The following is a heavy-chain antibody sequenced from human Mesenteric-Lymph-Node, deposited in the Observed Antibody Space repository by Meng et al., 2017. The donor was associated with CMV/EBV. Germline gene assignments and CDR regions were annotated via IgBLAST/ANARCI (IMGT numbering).Heavy chain of an antibody. V-gene: IGHV3-21*01. Sequence: GESLKISCAASGLTFSDSGMNWVRQAPGKGLEWVSSISNRGTYIYYADSVRGRFTISRDNARKSVYLQLNSLTAEDTAVYYCARYLRTSCYTPRRCYYGMDVWGQGTTVTVSS. CDR2: ISNRGTYI. J-gene: IGHJ6*02. CDR3: ARYLRTSCYTPRRCYYGMDV. CDR1: GLTFSDSG. D-gene: IGHD2-2*02.